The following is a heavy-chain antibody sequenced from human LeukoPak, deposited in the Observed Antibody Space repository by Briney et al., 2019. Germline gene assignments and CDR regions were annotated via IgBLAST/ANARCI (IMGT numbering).Heavy chain of an antibody. D-gene: IGHD3-3*01. CDR2: ISYDGSNK. Sequence: GRSLRLSCAASGFTFSSYAMHWVRQAPGKGLEWVAVISYDGSNKYYADSVKGRFTISRDNSKNTLYLQMNSLRAEDTAVYYCARGTFWSGYYLEDSMDVWGQGTTVTVSS. CDR3: ARGTFWSGYYLEDSMDV. J-gene: IGHJ6*02. CDR1: GFTFSSYA. V-gene: IGHV3-30*04.